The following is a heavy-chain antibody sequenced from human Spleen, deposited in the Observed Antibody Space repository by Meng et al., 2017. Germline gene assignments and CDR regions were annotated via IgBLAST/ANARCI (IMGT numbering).Heavy chain of an antibody. CDR3: ARDLTGRSDY. CDR1: TYW. CDR2: INIDGSTT. D-gene: IGHD3-9*01. Sequence: TYWMHWVRQAPGKGLVWVSRINIDGSTTSHADSVKGRFTISRDNAKNTLYLQMNSLRVEDTAVYYCARDLTGRSDYWGQGTLVTVSS. J-gene: IGHJ4*02. V-gene: IGHV3-74*01.